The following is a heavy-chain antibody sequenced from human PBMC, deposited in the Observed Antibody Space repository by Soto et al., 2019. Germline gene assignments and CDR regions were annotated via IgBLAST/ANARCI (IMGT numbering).Heavy chain of an antibody. Sequence: EVQLVESGGGLVQPGRSLRLSCAASGFTFADYAMHWVRQAPGKGLEWVSIITWNSGRIGYADSVKGRFTISRDNAKNSLYLQMNSLRAEDTALYYCARDIGVEFGDPRLSGGFDYWGRGTLVTVSS. J-gene: IGHJ4*02. CDR3: ARDIGVEFGDPRLSGGFDY. V-gene: IGHV3-9*01. CDR1: GFTFADYA. D-gene: IGHD3-10*01. CDR2: ITWNSGRI.